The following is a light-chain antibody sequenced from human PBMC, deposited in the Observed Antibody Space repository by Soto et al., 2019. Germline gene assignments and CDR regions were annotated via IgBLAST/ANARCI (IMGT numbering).Light chain of an antibody. CDR3: QQYYSYPPLT. Sequence: AIRMTQSPSSFSASTGDRVTITCRASQGISSYLAWYQQKPGKAPKLLIYAASTLQSGVPSRFSGSGSGTDFTLTISFLQSEDFATYYCQQYYSYPPLTFGGGTKVDIK. CDR1: QGISSY. V-gene: IGKV1-8*01. CDR2: AAS. J-gene: IGKJ4*01.